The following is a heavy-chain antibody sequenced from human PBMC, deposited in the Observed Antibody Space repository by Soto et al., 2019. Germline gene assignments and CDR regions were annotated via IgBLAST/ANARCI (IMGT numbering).Heavy chain of an antibody. V-gene: IGHV3-73*01. CDR3: TRRLSGDYTHFDY. Sequence: VQLVESGGGLVQPGGSLKLSCATSGFTFSHSAIHWVRLASGKGLEWVGRIRSEPKNYTTTYSVSVRGRFTISRDDSKNTAYLQMDSLQTEDSGVYYCTRRLSGDYTHFDYWGQGTLVTVSS. D-gene: IGHD3-3*01. CDR2: IRSEPKNYTT. CDR1: GFTFSHSA. J-gene: IGHJ4*02.